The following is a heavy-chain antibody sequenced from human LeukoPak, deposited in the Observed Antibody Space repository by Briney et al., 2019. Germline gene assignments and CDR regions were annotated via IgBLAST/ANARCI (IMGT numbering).Heavy chain of an antibody. CDR1: GFTFSSYA. CDR2: ISGSGGST. V-gene: IGHV3-23*01. CDR3: AKTHPITMIVVVITPFGY. D-gene: IGHD3-22*01. J-gene: IGHJ4*02. Sequence: GGSLRLSCAASGFTFSSYAMSWVRQAPGKGLEWVSAISGSGGSTYYADSVEGRFTISRDNSKNTLYLQMNSLRAEDTAVYYCAKTHPITMIVVVITPFGYWGQGTLVTVSS.